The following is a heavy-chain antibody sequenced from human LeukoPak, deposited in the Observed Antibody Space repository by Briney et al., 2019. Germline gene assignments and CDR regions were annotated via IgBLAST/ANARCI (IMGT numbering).Heavy chain of an antibody. V-gene: IGHV3-30-3*01. CDR3: ARDRVGATDYFDY. Sequence: GGSLRLSCAASGFTFSSYAMHWVRQTPGKGLEWVAVISYDGSNKYYADSVKGRFTISRDNSKNTLYLQMNSLKAEDTAVYYCARDRVGATDYFDYWGQGTLVTVSS. CDR1: GFTFSSYA. D-gene: IGHD1-26*01. CDR2: ISYDGSNK. J-gene: IGHJ4*02.